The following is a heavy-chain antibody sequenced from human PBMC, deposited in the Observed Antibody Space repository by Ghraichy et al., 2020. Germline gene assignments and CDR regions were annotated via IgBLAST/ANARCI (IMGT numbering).Heavy chain of an antibody. J-gene: IGHJ5*02. V-gene: IGHV4-61*02. CDR1: GDSISSGIYY. CDR3: ARKGLAASAYWFDP. CDR2: TYTSGRT. Sequence: SETLSLTCTVSGDSISSGIYYWSWFRQPAGKGLEWIGRTYTSGRTNYNPSLKSRVTISVDTSKNQISLQLSSVTAADTAIDYWARKGLAASAYWFDPWGQGTLVTVAS. D-gene: IGHD6-13*01.